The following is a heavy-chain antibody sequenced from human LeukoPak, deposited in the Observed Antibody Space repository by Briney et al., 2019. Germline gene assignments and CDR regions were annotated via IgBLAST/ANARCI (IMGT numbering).Heavy chain of an antibody. CDR3: AGARAGIITGTTPFDY. Sequence: GGSLRLSCAASGFTFSSYAMHWVRQAPGKGLEYVSAISSNGGSTYYANSVKGRFTISRDNSKNTLYLQMGSLRAEDMAVYYCAGARAGIITGTTPFDYWGQGTLVTVSS. CDR1: GFTFSSYA. V-gene: IGHV3-64*01. CDR2: ISSNGGST. D-gene: IGHD1-20*01. J-gene: IGHJ4*02.